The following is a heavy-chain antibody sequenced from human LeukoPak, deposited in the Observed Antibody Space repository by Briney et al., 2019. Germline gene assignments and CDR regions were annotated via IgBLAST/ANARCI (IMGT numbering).Heavy chain of an antibody. D-gene: IGHD6-13*01. J-gene: IGHJ4*02. CDR1: GGSISSGDYY. V-gene: IGHV4-30-4*02. CDR2: IYYSGST. Sequence: SETLSLTCTVSGGSISSGDYYWSWIRQPPGKGLEWIGYIYYSGSTYYNPSLKSRVTISVDRSKNQFSLKLSSVTAADTAVYYCARDLGSSWIFDYWGQGTLVTVSS. CDR3: ARDLGSSWIFDY.